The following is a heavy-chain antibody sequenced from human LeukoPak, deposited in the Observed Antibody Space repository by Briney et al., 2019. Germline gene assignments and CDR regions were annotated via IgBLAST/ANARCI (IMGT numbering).Heavy chain of an antibody. CDR1: GFTVINSY. CDR2: IYIGGHT. J-gene: IGHJ4*02. D-gene: IGHD2-21*02. Sequence: GWSLTLSCAASGFTVINSYVTWVRQARWRGLAGVSVIYIGGHTLYADSVKGRFTRSRDNSQNTVHLQLNSLRVEDTAVYYCATTISAVVVTATPVLWGQGSLVTVSS. V-gene: IGHV3-53*01. CDR3: ATTISAVVVTATPVL.